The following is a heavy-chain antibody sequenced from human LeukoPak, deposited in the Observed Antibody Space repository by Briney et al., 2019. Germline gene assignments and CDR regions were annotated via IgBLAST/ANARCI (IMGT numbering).Heavy chain of an antibody. D-gene: IGHD6-19*01. CDR1: GFTFTTYW. J-gene: IGHJ4*02. V-gene: IGHV3-7*05. Sequence: GGSLRLSCAASGFTFTTYWMSWVRQAPGKGLEWVANINQDGGEKYYVDSLKGRFTISRDNAKSSLYLQMNSLRAEDTAVYYCARAYSSGWYIFDYWGQGALVTVSS. CDR3: ARAYSSGWYIFDY. CDR2: INQDGGEK.